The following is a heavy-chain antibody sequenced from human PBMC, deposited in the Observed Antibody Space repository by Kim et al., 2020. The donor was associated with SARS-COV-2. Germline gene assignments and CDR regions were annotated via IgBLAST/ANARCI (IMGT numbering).Heavy chain of an antibody. CDR3: ARDYHHAFDH. V-gene: IGHV3-48*02. CDR2: ISSSAV. Sequence: GGSLRLSCAASGFTFSTYSMNWVRQAPGKGLEWVSYISSSAVYYADSVKGRFTISRDNAKNSLYLQMNSLRDEDTALYYCARDYHHAFDHWGQGTLVIVSS. J-gene: IGHJ4*02. CDR1: GFTFSTYS. D-gene: IGHD2-2*01.